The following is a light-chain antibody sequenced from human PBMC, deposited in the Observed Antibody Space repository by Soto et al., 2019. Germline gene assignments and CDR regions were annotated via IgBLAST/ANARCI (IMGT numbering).Light chain of an antibody. CDR1: QGISHY. CDR2: AAS. J-gene: IGKJ3*01. CDR3: QKYDGDPFT. V-gene: IGKV1-27*01. Sequence: DIQMTQSPSSLSASVGDRVTITCRATQGISHYLAWYQQKPGRVPELLIYAASTLQSGVPSRFSGGGSGTDFTLTISSLQPEDVATYFCQKYDGDPFTFGHGTRVDIK.